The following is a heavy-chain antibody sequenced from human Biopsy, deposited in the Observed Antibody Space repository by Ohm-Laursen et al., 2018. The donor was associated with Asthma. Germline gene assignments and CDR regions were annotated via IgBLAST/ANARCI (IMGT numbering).Heavy chain of an antibody. CDR1: GFTFSSYA. D-gene: IGHD3-22*01. CDR2: ISGDAQRT. Sequence: GSLRLSCAASGFTFSSYALSWVRQAPGKGLEWVSGISGDAQRTYYEDSVKGRFTISRDNSKNTLYLQMHSLRAEDTAVYYCARGDSSNWSHYYFDYWGQGTLVTVSS. V-gene: IGHV3-23*01. CDR3: ARGDSSNWSHYYFDY. J-gene: IGHJ4*02.